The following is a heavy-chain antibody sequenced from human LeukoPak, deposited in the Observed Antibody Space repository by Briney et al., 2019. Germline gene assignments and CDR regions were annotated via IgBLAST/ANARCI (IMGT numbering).Heavy chain of an antibody. J-gene: IGHJ3*02. CDR1: GGSFSGYY. Sequence: ASETLSLTCAVYGGSFSGYYWSWIRQPPGKGLEWIGYIYYSGSTNYNPSLKSRVTISVDTSKNQFSLKLSSVTAADTAVYYCARGRIQLWLAALDAFDIWGQGTMVTVSS. CDR2: IYYSGST. CDR3: ARGRIQLWLAALDAFDI. D-gene: IGHD5-18*01. V-gene: IGHV4-59*01.